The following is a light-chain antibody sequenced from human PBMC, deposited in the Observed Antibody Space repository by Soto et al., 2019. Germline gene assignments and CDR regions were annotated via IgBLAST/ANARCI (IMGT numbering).Light chain of an antibody. J-gene: IGKJ3*01. Sequence: DIQMTQSPSSLSASVGDRITITCRASQGISNYLAWYQQKPGKVPKLLIYAASTLQSGVPSRFSGSGSGTDFTLTIISRQPEDVASYYCQKYNSAPLTFGPGTKVDIK. CDR3: QKYNSAPLT. V-gene: IGKV1-27*01. CDR1: QGISNY. CDR2: AAS.